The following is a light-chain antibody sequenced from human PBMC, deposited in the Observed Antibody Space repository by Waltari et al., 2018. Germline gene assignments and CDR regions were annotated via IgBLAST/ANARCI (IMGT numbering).Light chain of an antibody. J-gene: IGKJ4*01. CDR3: LQRSNRPLT. CDR2: DAS. CDR1: QSVGYY. Sequence: EIVLTQSPDTLSLSPGERATLSCRASQSVGYYLAWYQHKPGQAPRLLIHDASVRATGIPARFSGSGSGTDVTLTISRLEAEDFAVYFCLQRSNRPLTFGGGTKVEIK. V-gene: IGKV3-11*01.